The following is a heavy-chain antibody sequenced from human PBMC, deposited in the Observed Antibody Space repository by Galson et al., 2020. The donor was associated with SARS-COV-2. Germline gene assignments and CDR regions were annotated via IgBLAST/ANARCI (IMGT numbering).Heavy chain of an antibody. CDR1: GYTFIRDT. CDR2: IRVVNGNT. D-gene: IGHD3-22*01. CDR3: ARRFTTNYGMDV. V-gene: IGHV1-18*01. Sequence: ASVKVSCQASGYTFIRDTISWVRQAPGQGLEWMGWIRVVNGNTNYAQELQGRVTMTADTFKSTAYMELRSLRSDDTAVYYCARRFTTNYGMDVWGLGTTVTVYS. J-gene: IGHJ6*02.